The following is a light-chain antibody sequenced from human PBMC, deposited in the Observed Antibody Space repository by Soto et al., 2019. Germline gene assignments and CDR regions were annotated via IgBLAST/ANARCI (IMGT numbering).Light chain of an antibody. CDR2: EVS. CDR1: SSDVGSYNR. Sequence: SVLTQPPSVSGSPGQSVTLSCPGTSSDVGSYNRVSWYQQPPGTAPKLMIYEVSNRPSGVPDRFSGSKSGNTASLTISGLQAEDEADYYCNSYTSSSTYVFGTGTKVTVL. J-gene: IGLJ1*01. CDR3: NSYTSSSTYV. V-gene: IGLV2-18*02.